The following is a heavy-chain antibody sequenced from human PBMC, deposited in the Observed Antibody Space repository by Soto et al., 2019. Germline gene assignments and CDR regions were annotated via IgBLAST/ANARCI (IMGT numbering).Heavy chain of an antibody. Sequence: QVQLQESGPGLVKPSQTLSLCCTVSGGSISSAAYYWSWIRQHPGKGLEWIGYISHRGSTYYTPSLKSRVIISADTSKNQFSLNLTSVTAADTAVYYCAREYTYGSNFFDCWGQGALVTVSS. D-gene: IGHD5-18*01. CDR1: GGSISSAAYY. CDR2: ISHRGST. J-gene: IGHJ4*02. V-gene: IGHV4-31*03. CDR3: AREYTYGSNFFDC.